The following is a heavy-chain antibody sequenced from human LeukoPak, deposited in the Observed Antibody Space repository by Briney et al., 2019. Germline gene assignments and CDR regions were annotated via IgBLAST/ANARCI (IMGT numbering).Heavy chain of an antibody. Sequence: ASVKVSCKASGYTFTGYYMHWVRRAPGQGLEWMGWINPNSGGTNYAQKFQGRVTMTRDTSISTAYMELSRLRSDDTAVYYCARAGSNGGTFDYWGQGTLVTVSS. CDR1: GYTFTGYY. V-gene: IGHV1-2*02. CDR3: ARAGSNGGTFDY. D-gene: IGHD3-10*01. CDR2: INPNSGGT. J-gene: IGHJ4*02.